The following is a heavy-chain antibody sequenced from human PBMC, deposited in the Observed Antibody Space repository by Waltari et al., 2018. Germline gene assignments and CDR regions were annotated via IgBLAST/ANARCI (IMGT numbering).Heavy chain of an antibody. J-gene: IGHJ4*02. D-gene: IGHD4-4*01. CDR1: GGSISSSH. Sequence: QVQLQESGPGLVKPSETLSLTCGVSGGSISSSHWTWIRQPPGKGLEWIGFIHGGSGTTSYNPSLKSRVTFSTDTSKNQFSLKLSSVTAADTAVYHCARDGGTTVATTYFDSWGQGVQVTVSS. V-gene: IGHV4-59*12. CDR2: IHGGSGTT. CDR3: ARDGGTTVATTYFDS.